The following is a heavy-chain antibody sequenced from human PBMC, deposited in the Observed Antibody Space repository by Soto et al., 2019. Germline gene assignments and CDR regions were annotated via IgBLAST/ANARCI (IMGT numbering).Heavy chain of an antibody. Sequence: GGSLRLSCAASGFTFSSYSMNWVRQAPGKGLEWVSYISSSSSTIYYADSVKGRFTISTDNAKNSLYLQMNSLRAEDTAVYYGASGVVPAARAVNFDYWGQGTLVTVSS. CDR3: ASGVVPAARAVNFDY. CDR1: GFTFSSYS. V-gene: IGHV3-48*01. CDR2: ISSSSSTI. J-gene: IGHJ4*02. D-gene: IGHD2-2*01.